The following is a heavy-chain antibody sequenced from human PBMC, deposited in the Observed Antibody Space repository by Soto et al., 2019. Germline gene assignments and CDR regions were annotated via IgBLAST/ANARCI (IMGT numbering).Heavy chain of an antibody. CDR2: INMDGSTT. D-gene: IGHD2-15*01. Sequence: EVQLVESGGGIVQPGGSLRLSCAASGFTFNSYWIHWVRQAPGKGLVWVSRINMDGSTTTYADSVKGRFTISRDNAKNMVNVQMNSLRAEDTAVYYCARGLRGGYGMDVWGQGTTVTVSS. CDR3: ARGLRGGYGMDV. J-gene: IGHJ6*02. V-gene: IGHV3-74*03. CDR1: GFTFNSYW.